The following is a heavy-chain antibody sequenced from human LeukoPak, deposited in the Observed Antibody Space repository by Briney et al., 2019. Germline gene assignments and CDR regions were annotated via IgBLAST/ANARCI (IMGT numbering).Heavy chain of an antibody. V-gene: IGHV3-30*04. Sequence: PGGSLRLSCAASGFTFSSYAMHWVRQAPGKGLEWVAVISYDGSNKYYADSVKGRFTISRDDSQNTLYLHTNSLRTEDTAVYYCAREQSRDHYSYDYWGQGTLVTVSS. CDR1: GFTFSSYA. CDR3: AREQSRDHYSYDY. CDR2: ISYDGSNK. D-gene: IGHD5-24*01. J-gene: IGHJ4*02.